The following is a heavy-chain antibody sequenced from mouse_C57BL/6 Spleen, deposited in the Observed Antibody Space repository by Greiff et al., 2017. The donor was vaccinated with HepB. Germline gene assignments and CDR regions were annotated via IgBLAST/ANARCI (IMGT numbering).Heavy chain of an antibody. J-gene: IGHJ4*01. CDR3: TNTVVAGIAMDY. CDR2: IDPEDGDT. Sequence: EVQLQQSGAELVRPGASVKLSCTASGFNIKDYYMHWVKQRPEQGLEWIGRIDPEDGDTEYAPKFQGKATMTADTSSNTAYLQLSSLTSEDTAVYYCTNTVVAGIAMDYWGQGTSVTVSS. D-gene: IGHD1-1*01. V-gene: IGHV14-1*01. CDR1: GFNIKDYY.